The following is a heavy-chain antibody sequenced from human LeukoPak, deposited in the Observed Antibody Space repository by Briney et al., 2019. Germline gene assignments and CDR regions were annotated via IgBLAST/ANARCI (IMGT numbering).Heavy chain of an antibody. CDR1: GGSFSGYY. D-gene: IGHD4-23*01. Sequence: PSETLSLTCAVYGGSFSGYYWSWIRQPPGKGLEWIGYIYYSGSTYYNPSLKSRVTISVDTSKNQFSLKLSSVTAADTAVYYCARDATVANWFDPWGQGTLVTVSS. CDR2: IYYSGST. J-gene: IGHJ5*02. V-gene: IGHV4-30-4*08. CDR3: ARDATVANWFDP.